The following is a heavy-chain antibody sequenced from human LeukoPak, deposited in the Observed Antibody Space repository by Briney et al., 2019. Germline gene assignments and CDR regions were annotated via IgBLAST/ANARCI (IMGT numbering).Heavy chain of an antibody. J-gene: IGHJ3*02. Sequence: SETLSLTCAVYGGSFSGYYWSRIRQPPGKGLEWIGEINHSGSTNYNPSLKSRVTISVDTSKNQFSLKLSSVTAADTAVYYCARVEAAAGTEAFDIWGQGTMVTVSS. D-gene: IGHD6-13*01. CDR3: ARVEAAAGTEAFDI. V-gene: IGHV4-34*01. CDR1: GGSFSGYY. CDR2: INHSGST.